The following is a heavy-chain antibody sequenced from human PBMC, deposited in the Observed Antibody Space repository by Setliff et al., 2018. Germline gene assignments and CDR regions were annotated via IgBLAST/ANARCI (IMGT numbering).Heavy chain of an antibody. CDR2: INPNSGGR. CDR3: ARQGDFGS. V-gene: IGHV1-2*02. Sequence: ASVKVSCKASGYIFRDYYIHWVRQAPGQGLEWMGWINPNSGGREYAEAFQGRVTMTGDTSIRTAYMELTWLTSDDTAVYYCARQGDFGSWGQGTLVTVSS. CDR1: GYIFRDYY. J-gene: IGHJ5*02. D-gene: IGHD3-3*01.